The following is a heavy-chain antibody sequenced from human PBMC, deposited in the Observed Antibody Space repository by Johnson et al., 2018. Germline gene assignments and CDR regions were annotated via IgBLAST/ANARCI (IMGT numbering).Heavy chain of an antibody. CDR2: IITIFGTA. J-gene: IGHJ6*02. CDR1: GGTFSSYA. Sequence: QVQLVQAGAEVTKPGSSVKVSCKASGGTFSSYAISWVRQAPGHGLEWMGGIITIFGTAHYAQKFQGRVTITADESTSTAYMELSSLRSEDTAVYYCAREGAAAGSYYYGMDVWGQGTTVTVSS. V-gene: IGHV1-69*12. CDR3: AREGAAAGSYYYGMDV. D-gene: IGHD6-13*01.